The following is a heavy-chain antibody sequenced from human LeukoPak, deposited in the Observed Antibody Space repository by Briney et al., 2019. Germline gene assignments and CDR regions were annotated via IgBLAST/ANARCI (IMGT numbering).Heavy chain of an antibody. CDR1: RFTFNTYA. CDR2: ISSNGDIT. Sequence: GGSLRLSCVASRFTFNTYAVNWVRQAPGKGLEWVSAISSNGDITYYADSVRGRFTISRDNSKNTVFLQMNSLRADDTAVYYCATVKRDCSGGTCYSYDYWGRGTLVTVSS. D-gene: IGHD2-15*01. V-gene: IGHV3-23*01. CDR3: ATVKRDCSGGTCYSYDY. J-gene: IGHJ4*02.